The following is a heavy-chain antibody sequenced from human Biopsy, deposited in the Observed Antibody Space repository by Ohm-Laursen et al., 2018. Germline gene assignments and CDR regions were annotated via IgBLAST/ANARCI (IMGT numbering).Heavy chain of an antibody. CDR1: GGTYSGYY. D-gene: IGHD2-2*01. CDR2: VHHDGRA. J-gene: IGHJ5*02. Sequence: GTLSLTCAVYGGTYSGYYWSWIRQPPGQGLEWIGEVHHDGRANYNPSLKSRVTISGDMSKKQFSLKLRGVTAADTAVYYCARFIVPSLHCSNGVCPIRWFDPWGQGTLVTVFS. V-gene: IGHV4-34*01. CDR3: ARFIVPSLHCSNGVCPIRWFDP.